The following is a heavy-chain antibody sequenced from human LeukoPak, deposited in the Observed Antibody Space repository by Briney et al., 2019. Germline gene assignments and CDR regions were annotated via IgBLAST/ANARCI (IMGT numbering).Heavy chain of an antibody. CDR3: ARGGMYPPATAFDI. V-gene: IGHV4-4*07. Sequence: SETLSLTCTVSGGSISSYYWSWIRQPAGKGLEWIGRIYISGSTNYNPSLKSRVTMSVDTSKNQFSLKLSSVTAADTAVYYCARGGMYPPATAFDIWGQGTMVTVSS. CDR2: IYISGST. J-gene: IGHJ3*02. D-gene: IGHD3-16*01. CDR1: GGSISSYY.